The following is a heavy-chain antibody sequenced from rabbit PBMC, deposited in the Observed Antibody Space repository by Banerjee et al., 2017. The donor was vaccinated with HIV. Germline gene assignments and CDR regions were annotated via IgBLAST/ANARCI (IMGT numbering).Heavy chain of an antibody. CDR1: GIDFSSYYD. CDR2: IYTISGST. CDR3: ARHGGAVYGGVTLDL. D-gene: IGHD4-2*01. V-gene: IGHV1S45*01. Sequence: QEQLVESGGGLVKPGGTLTLTCKASGIDFSSYYDMCWVRQAPGKGLEWIGCIYTISGSTYYASWAKGRFTISKTSSTTVTLQMTSLTAADTATYFCARHGGAVYGGVTLDLWGQGTLVTVS. J-gene: IGHJ6*01.